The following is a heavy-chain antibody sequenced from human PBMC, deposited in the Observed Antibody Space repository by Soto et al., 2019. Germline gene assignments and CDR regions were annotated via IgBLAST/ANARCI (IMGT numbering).Heavy chain of an antibody. J-gene: IGHJ4*02. V-gene: IGHV1-18*01. CDR2: INVDNGNT. D-gene: IGHD2-21*01. CDR3: ATPHDGDYSSDY. Sequence: QVQFVQSGAEVKKPGASVKVSCKTPGYTFTRYDINWVRQAPGQGLEWMGWINVDNGNTKYAQKLQGRVTLTTDTPRNTAYLELNSLSSDDTAVYYCATPHDGDYSSDYWGQGTLVTVSS. CDR1: GYTFTRYD.